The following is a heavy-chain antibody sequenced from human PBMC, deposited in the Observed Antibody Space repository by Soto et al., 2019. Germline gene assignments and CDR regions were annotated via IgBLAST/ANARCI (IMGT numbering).Heavy chain of an antibody. CDR1: GGTFSSYA. D-gene: IGHD3-16*01. J-gene: IGHJ3*02. V-gene: IGHV1-69*05. CDR2: IIPIFGTT. CDR3: SRDRTDHTPTFGGAVDAFDI. Sequence: GASVKVSCKASGGTFSSYAISWVRQAPGQGLEWMGGIIPIFGTTNYAQKLQGRVTITTDESTSTAYMELRSLRSDDTAVYYCSRDRTDHTPTFGGAVDAFDIWGQGTMVTVSS.